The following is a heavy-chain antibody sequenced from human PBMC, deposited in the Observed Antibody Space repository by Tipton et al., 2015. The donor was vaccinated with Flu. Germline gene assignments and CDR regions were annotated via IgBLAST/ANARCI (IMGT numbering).Heavy chain of an antibody. J-gene: IGHJ6*02. CDR1: GYTFTSYG. CDR2: ISAYNGNT. Sequence: QLVQSGAEVKKPGASVKVSCKASGYTFTSYGISWVRQAPGQGLEWMGWISAYNGNTNYAQKLQGRVTMTTDTSTSTAYMELRSLRSDDTAVYYCARDLLYSSGWTYYYYYGMDVWGQGTTVTVSS. V-gene: IGHV1-18*01. D-gene: IGHD6-19*01. CDR3: ARDLLYSSGWTYYYYYGMDV.